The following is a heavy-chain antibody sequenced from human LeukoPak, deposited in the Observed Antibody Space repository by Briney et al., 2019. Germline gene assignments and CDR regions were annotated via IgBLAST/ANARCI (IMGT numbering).Heavy chain of an antibody. CDR3: ARAGFTVTTLFDY. D-gene: IGHD4-17*01. Sequence: SETLSLTCAVSDVSIFRSNWWSWVRQPPGKGLEWIGQISPSGSTNYSPSLKSRVTISVDKSKTQFSLKLTSVTAADTAVYYCARAGFTVTTLFDYWGQGTLVTVSS. J-gene: IGHJ4*02. CDR2: ISPSGST. V-gene: IGHV4-4*02. CDR1: DVSIFRSNW.